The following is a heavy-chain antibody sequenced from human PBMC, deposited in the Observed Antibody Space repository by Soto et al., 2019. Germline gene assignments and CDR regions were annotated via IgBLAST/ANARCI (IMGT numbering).Heavy chain of an antibody. CDR3: ARDARGITIFGVVIIMDV. Sequence: QVQLVQSGAEVKKPGASVKVSCKASGYNFTRYEITWVRQAAGQGLEWMGWISVFNGNTNYAEKFQGRVTMTTDTSTSTAYMEVRSLRSDDTVVYFCARDARGITIFGVVIIMDVWGQGTTVTVSS. CDR2: ISVFNGNT. CDR1: GYNFTRYE. J-gene: IGHJ6*02. D-gene: IGHD3-3*01. V-gene: IGHV1-18*04.